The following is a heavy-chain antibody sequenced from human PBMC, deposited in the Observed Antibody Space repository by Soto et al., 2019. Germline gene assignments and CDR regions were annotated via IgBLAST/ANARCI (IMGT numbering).Heavy chain of an antibody. CDR3: ARDTPYSSGWPDY. D-gene: IGHD6-19*01. Sequence: ASVKVSCKASGYTFTGYYMHWVRQAPGQGLEWMGWINPNSDGTNYAQKFQGRVTMTRDTSISTAYMELSRLRSDDTAVYYCARDTPYSSGWPDYWGQGTLVTVSS. V-gene: IGHV1-2*02. CDR1: GYTFTGYY. CDR2: INPNSDGT. J-gene: IGHJ4*02.